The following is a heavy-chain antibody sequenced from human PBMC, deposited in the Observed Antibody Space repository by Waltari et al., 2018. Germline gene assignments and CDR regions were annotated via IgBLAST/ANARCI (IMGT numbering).Heavy chain of an antibody. Sequence: EVQLVESGGGLVQPGRSLRLSCATAGFTFGDYGINWVRKAPGKGLEWVGFIKSQAYGGTTEYAASVKGRFIVSRDDSKSIAYLQMDSLKTEDTGVYYCSRGNGWQLLMYSWFDPWGPGTLVTVSS. CDR3: SRGNGWQLLMYSWFDP. CDR2: IKSQAYGGTT. J-gene: IGHJ5*02. CDR1: GFTFGDYG. V-gene: IGHV3-49*04. D-gene: IGHD1-26*01.